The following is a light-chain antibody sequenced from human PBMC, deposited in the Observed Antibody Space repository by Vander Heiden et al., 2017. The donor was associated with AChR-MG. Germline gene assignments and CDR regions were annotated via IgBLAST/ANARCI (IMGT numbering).Light chain of an antibody. CDR3: CSYAGSYTSPYV. J-gene: IGLJ1*01. CDR1: SSDVGGYNY. CDR2: DVS. V-gene: IGLV2-11*01. Sequence: QSALTQPRSVSGSPGQSVTISCTGTSSDVGGYNYVSWYQQHPGKAPKLRIYDVSKRPSGVPDRFSGSKSGNTASLTISGLQAEDEADYYCCSYAGSYTSPYVFGTGTKVTVL.